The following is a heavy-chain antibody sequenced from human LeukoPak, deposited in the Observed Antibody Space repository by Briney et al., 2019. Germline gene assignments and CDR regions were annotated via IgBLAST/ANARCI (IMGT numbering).Heavy chain of an antibody. CDR1: GFTLGDYA. CDR2: IRSKAYGGTT. V-gene: IGHV3-49*03. Sequence: GGSLRLSCTASGFTLGDYAMSWLRQAPGKGLEWVGFIRSKAYGGTTEYAASVKGRITISRDDSKSISYLQMNSLKTEDTAVYYCTRDFGTAEFGELSSGNAFDIWGQGTMVTVSS. CDR3: TRDFGTAEFGELSSGNAFDI. D-gene: IGHD3-10*01. J-gene: IGHJ3*02.